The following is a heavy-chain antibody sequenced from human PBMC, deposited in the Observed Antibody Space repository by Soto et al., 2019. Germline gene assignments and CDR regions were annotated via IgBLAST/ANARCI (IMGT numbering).Heavy chain of an antibody. D-gene: IGHD3-10*01. V-gene: IGHV1-69*01. CDR3: ARDLTSVRGS. CDR1: GGTFNRHS. CDR2: IIPIFDAT. Sequence: QVQMVQSGAEVKKPGSSARVSCKVSGGTFNRHSISWVRQAPGQGLEWMGGIIPIFDATQYAQKFQGRLTITADESTTTFHMDLSGLRPEDTAIYFCARDLTSVRGSWGQGTLVTVS. J-gene: IGHJ4*02.